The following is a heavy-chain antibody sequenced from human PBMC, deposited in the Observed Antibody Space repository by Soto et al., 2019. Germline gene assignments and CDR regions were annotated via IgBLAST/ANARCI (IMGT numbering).Heavy chain of an antibody. CDR1: GFTFSSYS. D-gene: IGHD3-22*01. J-gene: IGHJ4*02. CDR3: ARAPYYYDSSGYWAY. V-gene: IGHV3-21*01. Sequence: EVQLVESGGGLVKPGGSLRLSCAASGFTFSSYSMNWVRQAPGKGLEWVSSISSSSSYIYYADSVKGRFTISRDNAKHSLYLQMNSRGAEDTAVYYCARAPYYYDSSGYWAYWGQGTLVTVSS. CDR2: ISSSSSYI.